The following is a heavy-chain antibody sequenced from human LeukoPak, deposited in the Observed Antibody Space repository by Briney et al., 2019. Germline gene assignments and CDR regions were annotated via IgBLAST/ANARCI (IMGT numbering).Heavy chain of an antibody. D-gene: IGHD3-3*01. V-gene: IGHV4-34*01. CDR2: INHSGST. Sequence: SETLSLTCAVYGGSFSGYYWSWIRQPPGEGLEWIGEINHSGSTNYNPSLKSRVTISVDTSKNQFSLKLSSVTAADTAVYYCAKYYDFLSGYYYMDVWGKGTTVTVSS. CDR1: GGSFSGYY. CDR3: AKYYDFLSGYYYMDV. J-gene: IGHJ6*03.